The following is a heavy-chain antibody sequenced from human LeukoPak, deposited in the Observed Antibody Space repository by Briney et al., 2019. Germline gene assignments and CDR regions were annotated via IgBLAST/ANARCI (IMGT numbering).Heavy chain of an antibody. V-gene: IGHV4-34*01. J-gene: IGHJ4*02. D-gene: IGHD3-10*01. CDR3: ARSGEKWFGELLDY. CDR1: GDSISSYY. CDR2: INHSGST. Sequence: SETLSLTCTVSGDSISSYYWSWIRQPPGKGLEWIGEINHSGSTKNNPSLKSRVTISVDTSKNQFSLKLSSVTAADTAVYYCARSGEKWFGELLDYWGQGTLVTVSS.